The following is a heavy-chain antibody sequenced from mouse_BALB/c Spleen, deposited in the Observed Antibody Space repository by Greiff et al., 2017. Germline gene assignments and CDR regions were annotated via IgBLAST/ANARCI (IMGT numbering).Heavy chain of an antibody. Sequence: EVQLVESGGGLVQPGGSLRLSCATSGFTFTDYYMSWVRQPPGKALEWLGFIRNKANGYTTEYSASVKGRFTISRDNSQSILYLQMNTLRAEDSATYYCAKFDGRGYFDYWGQGTTLTVSS. CDR3: AKFDGRGYFDY. V-gene: IGHV7-3*02. CDR1: GFTFTDYY. CDR2: IRNKANGYTT. J-gene: IGHJ2*01.